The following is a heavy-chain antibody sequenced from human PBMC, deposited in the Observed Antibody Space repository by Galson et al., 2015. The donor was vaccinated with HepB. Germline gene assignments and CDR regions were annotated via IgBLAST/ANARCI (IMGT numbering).Heavy chain of an antibody. J-gene: IGHJ4*02. Sequence: CAISGDSVSSTSAAWNWIRQSPSRGLEWLGRTYYRSKWYNDYAVSVKSRITINPDTSKNQFSLQLNSVTPEDTAVYYCARAGDYVWGSYRAPYFDYWGQGTLVTVSS. CDR2: TYYRSKWYN. D-gene: IGHD3-16*02. V-gene: IGHV6-1*01. CDR1: GDSVSSTSAA. CDR3: ARAGDYVWGSYRAPYFDY.